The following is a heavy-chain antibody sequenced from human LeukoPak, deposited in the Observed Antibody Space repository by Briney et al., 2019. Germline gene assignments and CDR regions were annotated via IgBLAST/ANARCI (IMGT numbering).Heavy chain of an antibody. J-gene: IGHJ4*02. D-gene: IGHD6-13*01. V-gene: IGHV4-59*01. Sequence: SETLPLTCTVSGGSISSYYWSWIRQPPGKGLEWIGYIYYSGSTNYNPSLKSRVTISVDTSKNQFSLKLSSVTAADTAVYYCARATAAGYFDYWGQGTLVTVSS. CDR2: IYYSGST. CDR3: ARATAAGYFDY. CDR1: GGSISSYY.